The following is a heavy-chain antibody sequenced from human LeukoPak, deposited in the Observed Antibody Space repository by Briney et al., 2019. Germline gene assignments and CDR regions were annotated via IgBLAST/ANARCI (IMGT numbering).Heavy chain of an antibody. Sequence: SETLSLTCAVYGGSFSGYYWSWIRQPPGKGLEWIGEINHSGSTNYNPSLKSRVTISVDTSKNQFSLKLSSVTAADTAVYYCARDDTYYYDSSSYPTRYWGQGTLVTVSS. CDR3: ARDDTYYYDSSSYPTRY. D-gene: IGHD3-22*01. CDR1: GGSFSGYY. J-gene: IGHJ4*02. V-gene: IGHV4-34*01. CDR2: INHSGST.